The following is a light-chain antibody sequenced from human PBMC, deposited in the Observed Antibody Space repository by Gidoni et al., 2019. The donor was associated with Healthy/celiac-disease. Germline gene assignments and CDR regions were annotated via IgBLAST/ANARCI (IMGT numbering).Light chain of an antibody. CDR2: WAS. J-gene: IGKJ4*01. Sequence: RATINCKSSQSVLYSSNNKNYLAWYQQKPGQPPKLLIYWASTRESGVPDRFSGSGSGTDFTLTISSLQAEDVAVYYCQQYYSTPPVTFGGXTKVEIK. CDR3: QQYYSTPPVT. CDR1: QSVLYSSNNKNY. V-gene: IGKV4-1*01.